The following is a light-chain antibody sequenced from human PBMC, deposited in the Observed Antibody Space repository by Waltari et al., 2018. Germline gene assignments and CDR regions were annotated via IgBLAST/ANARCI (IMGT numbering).Light chain of an antibody. CDR1: QSLLYNSNDKNY. V-gene: IGKV4-1*01. CDR3: QQQIDWAPVT. J-gene: IGKJ2*01. CDR2: WAS. Sequence: DIVMTQSPDSLAVSLGERVTINCKSSQSLLYNSNDKNYLAWYQQKPGQPPKLLFYWASTRHSGVPDRFSGSGSATDFTLTISSLQAEDVAVYYCQQQIDWAPVTFGQGTKLEIK.